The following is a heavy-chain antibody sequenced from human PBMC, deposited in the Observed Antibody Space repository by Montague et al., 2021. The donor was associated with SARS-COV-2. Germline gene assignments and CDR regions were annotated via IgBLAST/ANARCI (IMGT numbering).Heavy chain of an antibody. J-gene: IGHJ4*02. CDR2: VYHGGRT. V-gene: IGHV4-4*02. D-gene: IGHD3-16*01. CDR1: GGSISSSNY. Sequence: SETLSLTCAVSGGSISSSNYWIWFRQPPGKGLEWIGEVYHGGRTNYKPSLKSRVTISVDKSKNHLSLKLSSVTAAATAVYYCARQGVFSYTRGENWGQGTLVTVSS. CDR3: ARQGVFSYTRGEN.